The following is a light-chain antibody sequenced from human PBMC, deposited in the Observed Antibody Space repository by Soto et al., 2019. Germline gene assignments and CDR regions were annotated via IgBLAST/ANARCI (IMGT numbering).Light chain of an antibody. J-gene: IGLJ1*01. CDR1: SSDVGSYNL. CDR2: EGS. V-gene: IGLV2-23*01. CDR3: FSYAGSRTYV. Sequence: QSALAHPPSVSWSPGQSITIACAGTSSDVGSYNLVSWYQNPPGKAPKLMIYEGSKRPSGVSNRFSGSKSGNTASLTISGLKAADEADSFCFSYAGSRTYVFGTGTKV.